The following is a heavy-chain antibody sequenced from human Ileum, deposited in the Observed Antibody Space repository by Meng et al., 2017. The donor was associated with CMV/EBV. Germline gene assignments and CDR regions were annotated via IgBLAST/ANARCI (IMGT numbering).Heavy chain of an antibody. V-gene: IGHV4-39*07. CDR1: GGSIRSSLYY. D-gene: IGHD2-2*01. CDR3: ARDSTNPSVLDY. J-gene: IGHJ4*02. Sequence: QRQFLVSCPGLAKTSETLPLPGIVSGGSIRSSLYYWVWIRQPPGKGLEWIGTISYSATAFYILSLKSRVAISIDTSKFQFSLKLSSVTATDTAVYYCARDSTNPSVLDYWGQGTLVTVSS. CDR2: ISYSATA.